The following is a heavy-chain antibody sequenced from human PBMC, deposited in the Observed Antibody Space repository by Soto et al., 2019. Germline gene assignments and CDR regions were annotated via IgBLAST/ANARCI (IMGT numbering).Heavy chain of an antibody. CDR3: AKSRGEQLETDY. V-gene: IGHV3-30*18. Sequence: GGSLRLSCAASGFTFSSYGMHWVRQAPGKGLEWVAVISYDGSKKYYADSVKGRFTISRDNSKNTLYLQMNSLRAEDTAVYYCAKSRGEQLETDYWGQGTLVTVSS. CDR1: GFTFSSYG. CDR2: ISYDGSKK. D-gene: IGHD6-6*01. J-gene: IGHJ4*02.